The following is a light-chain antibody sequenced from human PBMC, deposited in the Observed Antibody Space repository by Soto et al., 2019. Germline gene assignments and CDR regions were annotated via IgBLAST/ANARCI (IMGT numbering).Light chain of an antibody. J-gene: IGKJ1*01. CDR3: QQSFTTPRT. Sequence: DIQMTQFPSSLSASVGDRVTITCRASQNINNYLNWYQQQSGKAPKLLIYGAHSLQTGVPSRFSGGGSGTEFTLTIGSLQPEDFATYYCQQSFTTPRTFGQGTKVEIK. V-gene: IGKV1-39*01. CDR2: GAH. CDR1: QNINNY.